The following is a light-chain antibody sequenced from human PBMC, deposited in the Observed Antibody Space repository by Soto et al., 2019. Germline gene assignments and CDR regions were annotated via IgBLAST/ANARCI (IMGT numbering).Light chain of an antibody. CDR2: DAS. CDR3: QQYGSSSIT. CDR1: QSVSSSY. Sequence: EIVLTQSPGTLSLSPGERATLTCRASQSVSSSYLAWYQQKPGQAPRLLIYDASSRATGIPARFSGSGSGTDFTLTISRLEPEDFAMYYCQQYGSSSITFGQGTRLEIK. V-gene: IGKV3-20*01. J-gene: IGKJ5*01.